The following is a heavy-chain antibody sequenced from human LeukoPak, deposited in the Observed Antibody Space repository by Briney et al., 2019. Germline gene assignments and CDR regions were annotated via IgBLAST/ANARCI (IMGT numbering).Heavy chain of an antibody. J-gene: IGHJ4*02. Sequence: ASAKVSCKASGYIFASYAFSWVRQAPGQGLEWMGWVNNYNGNTDYARNLQGRVTMTTETSTNTAYMELRSLRSDDTAVYFCARHSSQSHFDYWGQGTLVTVSS. CDR1: GYIFASYA. CDR2: VNNYNGNT. V-gene: IGHV1-18*01. D-gene: IGHD3-22*01. CDR3: ARHSSQSHFDY.